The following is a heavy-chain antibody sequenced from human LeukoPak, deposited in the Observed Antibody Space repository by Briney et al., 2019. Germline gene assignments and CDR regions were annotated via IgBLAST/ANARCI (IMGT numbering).Heavy chain of an antibody. V-gene: IGHV3-64*01. CDR1: GFTFSTHA. D-gene: IGHD2-15*01. CDR3: ARVSGGTWGMDV. J-gene: IGHJ6*02. Sequence: GGSLRLSCAASGFTFSTHAMHWVRQAPGKGLEYVSAINSNVGSTYYANSVKGRFTVSRDNSKNTVYLQMGSLRAEDMAVYYCARVSGGTWGMDVWGQGTTVTVSS. CDR2: INSNVGST.